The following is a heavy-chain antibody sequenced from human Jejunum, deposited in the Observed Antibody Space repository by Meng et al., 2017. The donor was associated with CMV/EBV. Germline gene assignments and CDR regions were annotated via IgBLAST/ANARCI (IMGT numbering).Heavy chain of an antibody. CDR2: IFYTGKT. J-gene: IGHJ5*01. CDR1: GGSISSSSYY. D-gene: IGHD4-11*01. V-gene: IGHV4-39*07. CDR3: ARIYSTAFES. Sequence: SGGSISSSSYYWGWIRQPPGKGLEWIGSIFYTGKTYYNVSLKSRVTLSIDTSKNQFSLELSSVTAADTALYYCARIYSTAFESWGQGTLVTVSS.